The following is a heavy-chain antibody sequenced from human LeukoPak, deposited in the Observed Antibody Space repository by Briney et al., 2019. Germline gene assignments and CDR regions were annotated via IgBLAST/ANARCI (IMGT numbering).Heavy chain of an antibody. J-gene: IGHJ4*02. CDR2: IIPIFGTA. V-gene: IGHV1-69*13. D-gene: IGHD3-22*01. Sequence: SVKVPCKASGGTFSSYAISWVRQAPGQGLEWMGGIIPIFGTANYAQKFQGRVTITADESTSTAYMELSSLRSEDTAVYYCARDMDHYYDSSGYLRYWGQGTLVTVSS. CDR1: GGTFSSYA. CDR3: ARDMDHYYDSSGYLRY.